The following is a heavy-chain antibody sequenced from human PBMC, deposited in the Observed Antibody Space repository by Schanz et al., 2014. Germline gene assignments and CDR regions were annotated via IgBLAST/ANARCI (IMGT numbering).Heavy chain of an antibody. J-gene: IGHJ4*02. Sequence: QVQLQESGPGLVKPSGTLSLTCAVSGGSISSSSYYWGWIRQPPGKGLEWIGHIFYTGYTYNNPSLGSRVTMSVDTSKIQFSLKLAFVTAADTAVYYCARCLRNYDIMTGYNLSFDYWGLGTLVTVSS. CDR3: ARCLRNYDIMTGYNLSFDY. CDR1: GGSISSSSYY. D-gene: IGHD3-9*01. CDR2: IFYTGYT. V-gene: IGHV4-39*01.